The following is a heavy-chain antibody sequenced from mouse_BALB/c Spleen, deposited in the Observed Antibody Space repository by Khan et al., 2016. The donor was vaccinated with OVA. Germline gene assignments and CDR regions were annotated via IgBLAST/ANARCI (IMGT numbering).Heavy chain of an antibody. D-gene: IGHD2-14*01. Sequence: EVQLVESGPDLVKPSQSLSLTCTVTGYSITSDYSWHWIRQFPGNKLEWMGYIHYSGDTNYNPSLKSRISVARDTSKNQFFLQLNSVTPEDTATYYCAREVPLKFEYWGQGTTLTVSS. V-gene: IGHV3-1*02. CDR2: IHYSGDT. CDR3: AREVPLKFEY. CDR1: GYSITSDYS. J-gene: IGHJ2*01.